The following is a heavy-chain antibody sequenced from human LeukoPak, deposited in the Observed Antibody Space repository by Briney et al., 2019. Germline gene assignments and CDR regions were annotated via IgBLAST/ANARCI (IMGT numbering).Heavy chain of an antibody. J-gene: IGHJ4*02. D-gene: IGHD6-19*01. CDR2: INHSGST. Sequence: SETLSLTCAVYGGSFSGYYWSWIRQPPGKGLEWIGEINHSGSTNYNPSLKSRVTISVDTSKNQFSLKLSSVTAADTAVYYCARDRGYSSFDYWGQGTLVTVSS. CDR3: ARDRGYSSFDY. V-gene: IGHV4-34*01. CDR1: GGSFSGYY.